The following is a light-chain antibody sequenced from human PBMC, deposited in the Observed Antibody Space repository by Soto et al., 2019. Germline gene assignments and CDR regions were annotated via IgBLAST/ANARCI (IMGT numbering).Light chain of an antibody. J-gene: IGKJ5*01. CDR1: QSVRSN. V-gene: IGKV3D-15*01. CDR3: QQYNNWPIT. CDR2: DAS. Sequence: EIVMTQSPATLSVSPGERATLSFRASQSVRSNLGWYQQKPGQAPRLLMYDASTRATGTPARFSGSGTGAKFTLSISSLQPEDFAVYSCQQYNNWPITFGQGTRLEIK.